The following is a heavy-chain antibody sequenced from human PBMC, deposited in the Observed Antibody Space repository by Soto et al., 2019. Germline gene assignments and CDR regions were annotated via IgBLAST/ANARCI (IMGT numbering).Heavy chain of an antibody. CDR2: IIPIFGTA. V-gene: IGHV1-69*01. D-gene: IGHD3-22*01. J-gene: IGHJ4*02. CDR3: ARGWGYDSNDYYYAY. Sequence: VQLVQSGAEVKKPGASVKVSCKTSGYTFSRHAISWVRQAPGQGLEWMGGIIPIFGTANHAQKFQGRVTIIADESTSTVYMELSSLRSEDTAMYYCARGWGYDSNDYYYAYWGQGTLVIVSS. CDR1: GYTFSRHA.